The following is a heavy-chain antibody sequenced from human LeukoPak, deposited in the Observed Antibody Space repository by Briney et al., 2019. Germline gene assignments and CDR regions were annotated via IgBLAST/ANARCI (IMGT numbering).Heavy chain of an antibody. CDR2: IASDVST. D-gene: IGHD1-26*01. V-gene: IGHV3-74*01. Sequence: PGGSLRLSCAASGFTFSSYWMHWVRQAPGKGLVWVSRIASDVSTVYADSVKGRFTISRDNAKDTVYLQMNNLRVEDTAVYYCIGSGGWPGYWGQGTLVTVSS. CDR3: IGSGGWPGY. J-gene: IGHJ4*02. CDR1: GFTFSSYW.